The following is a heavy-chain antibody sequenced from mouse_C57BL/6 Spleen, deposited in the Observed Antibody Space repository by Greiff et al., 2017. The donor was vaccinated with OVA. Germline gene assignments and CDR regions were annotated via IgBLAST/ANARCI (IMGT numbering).Heavy chain of an antibody. V-gene: IGHV1-61*01. CDR1: GYTFTSYW. Sequence: VQLQQPGAELVRPGSSVKLSCKASGYTFTSYWMDWVKQRPGQGLEWIGNIYPSDSGTHYNQKFKDKATLTVDKSSSTAYMQLSSLTSEDSAVYYCAGPLYGSSLDGAMDDWGKGTSVTVSS. CDR2: IYPSDSGT. CDR3: AGPLYGSSLDGAMDD. J-gene: IGHJ4*01. D-gene: IGHD1-1*01.